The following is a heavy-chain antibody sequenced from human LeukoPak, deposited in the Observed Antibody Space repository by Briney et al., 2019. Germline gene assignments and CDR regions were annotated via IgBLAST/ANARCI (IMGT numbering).Heavy chain of an antibody. CDR3: AVIVVVPAATSTNWFDP. CDR1: GGTFSSYA. V-gene: IGHV1-69*01. Sequence: VASVKVSCKASGGTFSSYAISWVRQAPGQGLEWMGGIIAIFGTANYAQKFQGRVTITADESTSTAYMELSSLRSEDTAVYYCAVIVVVPAATSTNWFDPWGQGTLVTVSS. D-gene: IGHD2-2*01. J-gene: IGHJ5*02. CDR2: IIAIFGTA.